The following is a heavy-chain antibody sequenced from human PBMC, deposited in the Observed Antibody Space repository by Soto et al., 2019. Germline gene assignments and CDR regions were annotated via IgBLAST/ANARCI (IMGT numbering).Heavy chain of an antibody. V-gene: IGHV4-34*01. CDR2: INHSGST. CDR1: GGSFSGYY. CDR3: ARRAQTTVTSFDH. J-gene: IGHJ4*02. Sequence: SETLSLTCAVYGGSFSGYYWSWIRQPPGKGLEWIGEINHSGSTNYNPSLKSRVTISVDTSKNQFSLKLSSVTAADTAVYYCARRAQTTVTSFDHWGQGTLVTVSS. D-gene: IGHD4-17*01.